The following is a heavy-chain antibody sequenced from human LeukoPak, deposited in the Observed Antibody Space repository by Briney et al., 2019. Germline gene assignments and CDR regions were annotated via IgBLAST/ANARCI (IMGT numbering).Heavy chain of an antibody. J-gene: IGHJ4*02. CDR1: GFTFSSNG. V-gene: IGHV3-33*06. CDR2: IWYDGSNK. CDR3: AKGGESDYGDHFDY. D-gene: IGHD4-17*01. Sequence: PGGSLRLSCAASGFTFSSNGMHWVRQAPGKGLEWVAVIWYDGSNKHYVDSVKGRFTISRDNSKNTLYPQMNSLRAEDTAVYYCAKGGESDYGDHFDYWGQGTLVTVSS.